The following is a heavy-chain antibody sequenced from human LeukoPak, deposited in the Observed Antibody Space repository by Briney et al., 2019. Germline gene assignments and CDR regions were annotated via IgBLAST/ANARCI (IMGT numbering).Heavy chain of an antibody. CDR3: ASRSPAESFQH. J-gene: IGHJ1*01. CDR1: GGSISSYY. CDR2: IYYSGST. V-gene: IGHV4-59*08. Sequence: SETLSLTCTVSGGSISSYYWSWIRQPPGKGLEWIGYIYYSGSTNYNPSLKSRVTISVDTSKNQFSLKLSSVTAADTAVYCCASRSPAESFQHWGQGTLVTVSS.